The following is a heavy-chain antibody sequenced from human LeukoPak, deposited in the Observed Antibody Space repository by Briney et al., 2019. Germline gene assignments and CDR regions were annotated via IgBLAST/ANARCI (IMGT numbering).Heavy chain of an antibody. CDR3: ARSFYDFLNGPYEEAFDK. J-gene: IGHJ3*02. D-gene: IGHD3-3*01. Sequence: GGSRRLSCAASGFSFSDYYMNWIRQAPGKGLEWVSYISSSATYTDYAESVKGRFTVSRDNAKNSLYLQMNSLRAEDTAVYYCARSFYDFLNGPYEEAFDKWGQGTMVTVSS. CDR2: ISSSATYT. V-gene: IGHV3-11*03. CDR1: GFSFSDYY.